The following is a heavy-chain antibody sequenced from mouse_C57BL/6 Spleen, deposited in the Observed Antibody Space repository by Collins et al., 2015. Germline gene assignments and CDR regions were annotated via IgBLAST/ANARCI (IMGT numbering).Heavy chain of an antibody. CDR2: ISSGGGST. V-gene: IGHV5-12-1*01. Sequence: EVQLVESGGGLVKPGGSLKLSCAASGFAFSSYDMSWVRQTPEKRLEWVAYISSGGGSTYYPDTVKGRFTISRDNAKNTLYLQMSSLKSEDTAMYYCARPPWGNYKEGFAYWGQGTLVTVSA. J-gene: IGHJ3*01. CDR1: GFAFSSYD. CDR3: ARPPWGNYKEGFAY. D-gene: IGHD2-1*01.